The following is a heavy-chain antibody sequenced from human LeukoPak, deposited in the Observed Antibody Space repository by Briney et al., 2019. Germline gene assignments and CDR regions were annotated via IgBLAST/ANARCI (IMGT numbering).Heavy chain of an antibody. CDR3: ARDADSSGWYAQQAWGY. Sequence: GGSLRLSCAASGFTFSDYYMSWIRQAPGKGLEWVSYISSSGSTIYYADSVKGRFTISRDNAKNSLYLQMNSLRAEDTAVYYCARDADSSGWYAQQAWGYWGQGTLVTVSS. CDR1: GFTFSDYY. V-gene: IGHV3-11*04. J-gene: IGHJ4*02. CDR2: ISSSGSTI. D-gene: IGHD6-19*01.